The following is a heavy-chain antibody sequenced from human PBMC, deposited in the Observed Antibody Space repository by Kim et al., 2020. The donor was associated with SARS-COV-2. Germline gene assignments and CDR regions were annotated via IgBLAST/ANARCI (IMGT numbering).Heavy chain of an antibody. V-gene: IGHV3-30*04. J-gene: IGHJ4*02. Sequence: GGSLRLSCAASGFTFSSYAMHWVRQAPGKGLEWVAVISYDGSNKYYADSVKGRFTISRDNSKNTLYLQMNSLRAEDTAVYYCARDRQTGVDIVATGDYWGQGTLVTVSS. CDR2: ISYDGSNK. CDR1: GFTFSSYA. D-gene: IGHD5-12*01. CDR3: ARDRQTGVDIVATGDY.